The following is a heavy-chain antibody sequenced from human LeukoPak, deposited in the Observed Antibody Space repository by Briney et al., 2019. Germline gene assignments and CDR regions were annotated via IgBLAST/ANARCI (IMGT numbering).Heavy chain of an antibody. D-gene: IGHD3-3*01. V-gene: IGHV1-46*01. CDR1: GYTFTSYY. CDR2: INPSGGST. J-gene: IGHJ3*02. CDR3: ARNVESGFDI. Sequence: ASVKVSCKASGYTFTSYYIHRVRQAPGQGLEWMGFINPSGGSTSYPQMFQGRVTMTRDTSTSTVYMELSSLRSEDTAVYYCARNVESGFDIWGQGTMVTVSS.